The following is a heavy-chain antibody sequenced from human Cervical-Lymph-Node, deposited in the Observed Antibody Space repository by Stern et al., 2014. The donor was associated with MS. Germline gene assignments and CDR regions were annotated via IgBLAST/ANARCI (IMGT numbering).Heavy chain of an antibody. D-gene: IGHD2-15*01. CDR2: IHYSGST. V-gene: IGHV4-59*11. J-gene: IGHJ6*02. CDR3: VRYCSGVSCPDV. CDR1: GGSINSHY. Sequence: QMQVQESGPGLVKPSETLSLSCNVSGGSINSHYWTWMRQPPGKGLEWIGYIHYSGSTRYNPSLKSRVTMSVYTSKNQISLRLTSVSAADTAVYYCVRYCSGVSCPDVWGQGTTVTVSS.